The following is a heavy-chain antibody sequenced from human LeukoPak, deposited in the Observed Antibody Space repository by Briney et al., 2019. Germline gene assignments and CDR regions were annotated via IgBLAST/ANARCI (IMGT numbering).Heavy chain of an antibody. CDR1: GGSISRINW. V-gene: IGHV4-4*02. Sequence: SETLSLTCAVSGGSISRINWWNWVRQPPGKRLEWIGEIYHTGSTNYNPSLKSRVTMSVDKPRNQFSLRLSSVTAADTAVYYCAAYCSGGNCLDYWGQGILVTVSS. J-gene: IGHJ4*02. CDR3: AAYCSGGNCLDY. D-gene: IGHD2-15*01. CDR2: IYHTGST.